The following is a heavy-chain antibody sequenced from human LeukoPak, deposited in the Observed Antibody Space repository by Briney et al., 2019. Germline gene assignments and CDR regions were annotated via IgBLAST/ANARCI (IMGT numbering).Heavy chain of an antibody. Sequence: ASVKVSCKASGYTFTSYYMHWVRQAPGQGLEWMGIINPNGGSTSYAQKFQGRVTMTRDTSTSTVYMELSSLRSEDSAVYYCVRTPPNWGADFWGQGTLVTVSS. CDR1: GYTFTSYY. CDR3: VRTPPNWGADF. D-gene: IGHD7-27*01. J-gene: IGHJ4*02. V-gene: IGHV1-46*01. CDR2: INPNGGST.